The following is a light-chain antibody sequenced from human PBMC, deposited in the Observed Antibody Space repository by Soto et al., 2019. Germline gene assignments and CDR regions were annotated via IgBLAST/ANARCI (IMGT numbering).Light chain of an antibody. V-gene: IGLV2-14*01. J-gene: IGLJ3*02. Sequence: QPVLTQPASVSGSPGQSIAIYCTGTSSDVGGYNYVSWFQQHPGEAPKLIIYEVSHRPSGVSDRLSGSKSGNTASLTISGLQAEDEADYYCCSFTTSNTWVFGGGTKLTVL. CDR2: EVS. CDR1: SSDVGGYNY. CDR3: CSFTTSNTWV.